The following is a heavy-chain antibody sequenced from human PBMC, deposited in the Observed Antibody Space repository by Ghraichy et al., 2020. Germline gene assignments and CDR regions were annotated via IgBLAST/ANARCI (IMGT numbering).Heavy chain of an antibody. CDR3: ARDRYSSGWRHHTNNWFDP. J-gene: IGHJ5*02. Sequence: ASVKVSCKASGYTFTSYYMHWVRQAPGQGLEWMGIINPSGGSTSYAQKFQGRVSMTRDTSTSTVYMELSSLRSEDTAVYYCARDRYSSGWRHHTNNWFDPWGQGTLVTVSS. V-gene: IGHV1-46*01. D-gene: IGHD6-19*01. CDR1: GYTFTSYY. CDR2: INPSGGST.